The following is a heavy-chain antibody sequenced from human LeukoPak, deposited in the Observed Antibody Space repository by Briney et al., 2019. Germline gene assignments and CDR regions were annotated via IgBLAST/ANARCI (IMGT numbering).Heavy chain of an antibody. CDR1: GLTFSSYW. Sequence: PGGSLRLSCAASGLTFSSYWMSWVRQAPGKGLEWVANIKQDGSEKYYVDSVKGRFTISRDNAKNSLYLQMNSLRAEDTAVYYCARDSVDYFDYWGQGTLVTVSS. V-gene: IGHV3-7*01. CDR2: IKQDGSEK. J-gene: IGHJ4*02. CDR3: ARDSVDYFDY. D-gene: IGHD4-23*01.